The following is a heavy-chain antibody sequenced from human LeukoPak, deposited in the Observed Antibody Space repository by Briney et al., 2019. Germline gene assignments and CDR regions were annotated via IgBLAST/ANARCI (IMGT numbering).Heavy chain of an antibody. CDR3: ATSSGWRFDY. CDR2: ISYDGSNK. V-gene: IGHV3-30-3*01. CDR1: GFTFSSYA. Sequence: GGSLRLSCAASGFTFSSYAMHWVRQAPGKGLEWVAVISYDGSNKYYADSVKGRFTISRDNSKNKLYLQMNSLRAEDTAVYYCATSSGWRFDYWGQGTLVAVSS. J-gene: IGHJ4*02. D-gene: IGHD3-22*01.